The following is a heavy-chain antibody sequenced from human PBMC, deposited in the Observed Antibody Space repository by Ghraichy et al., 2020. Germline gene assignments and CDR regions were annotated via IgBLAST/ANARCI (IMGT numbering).Heavy chain of an antibody. V-gene: IGHV3-30-3*01. J-gene: IGHJ4*02. CDR3: ARDEFAVVTQIDY. CDR1: GFTFSSYA. CDR2: ISYDGSNK. D-gene: IGHD4-23*01. Sequence: GESLNISCAASGFTFSSYAMHWVRQAPGKGLEWVAVISYDGSNKYYADSVKGRFTISRDNSKNTLYLQMNSLRAEDTAVYYCARDEFAVVTQIDYWGQGTLVTVSS.